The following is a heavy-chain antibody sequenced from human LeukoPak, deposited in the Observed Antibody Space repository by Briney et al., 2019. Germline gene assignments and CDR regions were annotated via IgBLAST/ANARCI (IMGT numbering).Heavy chain of an antibody. J-gene: IGHJ4*02. Sequence: GRSLRLSCAASGFTFSSYAMHWVRHAPGKGLEWVAVISYDGSNKYYADSVKGRFTISRDNSKNTLYLQMNSLRAEDTAVYYCARTFSSGWYSPTDYWGQGTLVTVSS. CDR1: GFTFSSYA. CDR2: ISYDGSNK. D-gene: IGHD6-19*01. V-gene: IGHV3-30-3*01. CDR3: ARTFSSGWYSPTDY.